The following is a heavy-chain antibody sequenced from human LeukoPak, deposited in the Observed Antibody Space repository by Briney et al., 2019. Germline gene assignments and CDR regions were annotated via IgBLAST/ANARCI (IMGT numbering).Heavy chain of an antibody. J-gene: IGHJ6*03. CDR2: ISYDGSNK. CDR1: GFTFSNNA. V-gene: IGHV3-30*03. D-gene: IGHD6-6*01. Sequence: GGSLRLSRAASGFTFSNNAMHWVRQAPGKGLEWVAVISYDGSNKYHADSVKGRFTISRDNAKNSLYLQMNSLRAEDTAVYYCARGSSIAASYYYYYMDIWGKGTTVTVSS. CDR3: ARGSSIAASYYYYYMDI.